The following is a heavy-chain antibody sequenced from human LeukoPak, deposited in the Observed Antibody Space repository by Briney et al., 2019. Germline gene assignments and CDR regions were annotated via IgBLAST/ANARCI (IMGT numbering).Heavy chain of an antibody. Sequence: QTGGSLRLSCAASGFTFSSYGMHWVRQAPGKGLEWVAFIRYDGSNKYYADSVKGRFTISRDNAKNSLFLQMNSLRSEDTAVYYCAALYYDSSGSQGDYWGQGTLVTVSS. D-gene: IGHD3-22*01. V-gene: IGHV3-30*02. CDR2: IRYDGSNK. J-gene: IGHJ4*02. CDR3: AALYYDSSGSQGDY. CDR1: GFTFSSYG.